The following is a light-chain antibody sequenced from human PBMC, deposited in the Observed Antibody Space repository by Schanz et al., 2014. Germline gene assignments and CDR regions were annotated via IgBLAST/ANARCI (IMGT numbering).Light chain of an antibody. V-gene: IGLV2-14*01. CDR2: EVS. J-gene: IGLJ3*02. CDR3: SSYTSITTLGV. Sequence: QSALTQPASVSGSPGQSITIPCTGTSSDIGFYNYVSWYQHHPGKAPKLMIYEVSYRPSGISSRFSGSKSGNTASLTVSGLQAEDEADYYCSSYTSITTLGVFGGGTKLTVL. CDR1: SSDIGFYNY.